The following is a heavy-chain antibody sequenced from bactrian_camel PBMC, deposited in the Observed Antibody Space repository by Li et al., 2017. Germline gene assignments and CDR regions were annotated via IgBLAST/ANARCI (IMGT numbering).Heavy chain of an antibody. CDR3: AAVMGCSLAPWLRDPGQKVGPIS. J-gene: IGHJ4*01. CDR1: RHADSSAC. CDR2: VFPGAGLT. D-gene: IGHD7*01. Sequence: HVQLVESGGGSVQTGGSLRLSCTTARHADSSACTAWFRQAPGKEREGVAAVFPGAGLTYYADSVKGRFTISRDAKNNVVWLQMNHLKTEDTATYYCAAVMGCSLAPWLRDPGQKVGPISWGQGTQVTVS. V-gene: IGHV3S1*01.